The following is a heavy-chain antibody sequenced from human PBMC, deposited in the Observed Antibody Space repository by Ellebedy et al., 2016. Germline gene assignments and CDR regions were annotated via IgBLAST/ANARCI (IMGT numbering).Heavy chain of an antibody. CDR2: IYYSGST. Sequence: SETLSPTXTVSGGSISSGGYYWSWIRQHPGKGLEWIGYIYYSGSTYYNPSLKSRVTISVDTSKNQFSLKLSSVTAADTAVYYCARGGKVGATSNDFDYWGQGTLVTVSS. CDR1: GGSISSGGYY. CDR3: ARGGKVGATSNDFDY. V-gene: IGHV4-31*03. D-gene: IGHD1-26*01. J-gene: IGHJ4*02.